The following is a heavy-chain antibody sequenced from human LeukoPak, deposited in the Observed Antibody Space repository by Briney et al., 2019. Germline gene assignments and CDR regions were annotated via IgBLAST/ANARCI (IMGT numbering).Heavy chain of an antibody. CDR2: IYYSGST. V-gene: IGHV4-39*01. CDR1: GGSISSSSYY. D-gene: IGHD4-17*01. J-gene: IGHJ4*02. CDR3: ARLATYGDYSPYYFDY. Sequence: PSETLSLTCTVSGGSISSSSYYWGWIRQPPGKGLEWIGSIYYSGSTYYNPSLKSRVTISVDTSKNQFSLKLSSVTAADTAVYYCARLATYGDYSPYYFDYWGQGTLVTVSS.